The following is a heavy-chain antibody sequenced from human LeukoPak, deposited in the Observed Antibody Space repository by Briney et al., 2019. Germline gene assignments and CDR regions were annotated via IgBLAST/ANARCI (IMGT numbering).Heavy chain of an antibody. Sequence: GGSLRLSCAASGFTFSSYEMNWVRQAPGKGLEWVSYISSSGGTIYYADSVKGRFTISRDNAKNLLYLQMNSLRAEDTAVYYCMRDGNVLMGYGDYVLDYWGQGTLVTVSS. D-gene: IGHD4-17*01. J-gene: IGHJ4*02. CDR3: MRDGNVLMGYGDYVLDY. V-gene: IGHV3-48*03. CDR1: GFTFSSYE. CDR2: ISSSGGTI.